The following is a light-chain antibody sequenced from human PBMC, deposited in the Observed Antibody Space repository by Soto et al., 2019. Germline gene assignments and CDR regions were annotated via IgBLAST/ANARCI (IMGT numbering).Light chain of an antibody. Sequence: ETVLTQSPATLSLSPGERATLSCRASQNVDSNLAWYQQKRGQAPRLLIYDASNRATGIPARFSGSGSGTDFTRTISSLEPEDFAIYYCQQRKYWPPLTFGQGTRLEIK. CDR3: QQRKYWPPLT. V-gene: IGKV3-11*01. CDR2: DAS. J-gene: IGKJ5*01. CDR1: QNVDSN.